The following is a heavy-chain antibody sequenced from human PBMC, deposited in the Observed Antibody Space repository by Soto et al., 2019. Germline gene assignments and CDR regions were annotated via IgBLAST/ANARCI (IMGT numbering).Heavy chain of an antibody. CDR2: IIPIFGTA. CDR3: ARVPSGIAGLYYFDY. D-gene: IGHD6-13*01. V-gene: IGHV1-69*13. Sequence: SVKVSCKASGGTFSSYAISWVRQAPGQGLEWMGGIIPIFGTANYAQKFQGRVTITADESTSTAYMELSSLRSEDTAVYYCARVPSGIAGLYYFDYWGQGTLVTVS. J-gene: IGHJ4*02. CDR1: GGTFSSYA.